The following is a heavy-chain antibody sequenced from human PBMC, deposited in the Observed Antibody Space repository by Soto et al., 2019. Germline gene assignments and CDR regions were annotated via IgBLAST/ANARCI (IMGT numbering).Heavy chain of an antibody. CDR1: GGSFSGYY. J-gene: IGHJ5*02. CDR3: ARGDWFDP. V-gene: IGHV4-34*01. CDR2: INHSGST. Sequence: QVQLQQWGAGLLKPSETLSLTCAVYGGSFSGYYWSWIRQPPGKGLEWIGEINHSGSTNYNPSLXIXLXTSVDPAKNQFSLKLSSVTAADTAVSYCARGDWFDPWGHGTLVTVSS.